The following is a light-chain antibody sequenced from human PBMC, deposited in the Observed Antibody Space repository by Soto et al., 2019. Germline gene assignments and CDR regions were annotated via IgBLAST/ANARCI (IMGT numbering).Light chain of an antibody. CDR2: DAS. Sequence: EIVMTQSPATLSVSPGERATLSCRASQSIRSNLAWYQQKPGQAPRLLIYDASTRATGIPARFSGSGSGTEFTHSISSLQSEDFAVYYCQQYNNWPTWTFGQGTKVEIK. CDR3: QQYNNWPTWT. J-gene: IGKJ1*01. CDR1: QSIRSN. V-gene: IGKV3-15*01.